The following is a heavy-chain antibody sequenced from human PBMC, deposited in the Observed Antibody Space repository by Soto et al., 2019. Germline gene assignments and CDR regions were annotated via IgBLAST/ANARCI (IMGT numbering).Heavy chain of an antibody. Sequence: QLQLQESGSGLVKPSQTLSLTCAVSGGSISSGGYSWSWIRQPPGKGLEWIGYIYHSGSTYYNPSLKSRVTISVDRAKTQFALKLSSVTAADTAVYYCARVNNVLPGGDFDDWGAGTLVTVSS. CDR1: GGSISSGGYS. V-gene: IGHV4-30-2*01. CDR2: IYHSGST. CDR3: ARVNNVLPGGDFDD. D-gene: IGHD2-15*01. J-gene: IGHJ4*02.